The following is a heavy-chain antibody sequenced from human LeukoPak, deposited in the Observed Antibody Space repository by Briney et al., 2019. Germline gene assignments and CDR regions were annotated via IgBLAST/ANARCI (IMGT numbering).Heavy chain of an antibody. CDR2: ISGSGGST. CDR1: GFTFSSYA. J-gene: IGHJ4*02. V-gene: IGHV3-23*01. CDR3: AKDGGHPYYYDSSGYDY. D-gene: IGHD3-22*01. Sequence: GGSLRLSCAASGFTFSSYAMSWVRQAPGKGLEWVSAISGSGGSTYYADSVKGRFTISRDNSKNTLYLQMNSLRAEDTAVYYCAKDGGHPYYYDSSGYDYWGQGTLVTVSS.